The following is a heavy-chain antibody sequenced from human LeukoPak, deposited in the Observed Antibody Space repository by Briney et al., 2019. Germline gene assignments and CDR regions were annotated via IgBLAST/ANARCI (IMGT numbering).Heavy chain of an antibody. D-gene: IGHD3-9*01. V-gene: IGHV3-23*01. CDR3: ARDIGDYDILTGYPSDY. CDR1: GFTFSSYA. CDR2: ISGSGGST. J-gene: IGHJ4*02. Sequence: GGSLRLSCAASGFTFSSYAMSWVRQAPGKGLEWVSAISGSGGSTYYADSVKGRFTISRDNAKNSLYLQMNSLRAEDTAVYYCARDIGDYDILTGYPSDYWGQGTLVTVSS.